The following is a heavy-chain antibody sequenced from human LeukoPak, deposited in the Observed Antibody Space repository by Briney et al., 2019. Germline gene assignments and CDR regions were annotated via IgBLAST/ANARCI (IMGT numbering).Heavy chain of an antibody. Sequence: GGSLRLSCAASGFTFSSYGMHWVRQAPGKGLESVAVIWYDGSNKYYADSVKGRFTISRDNSKNTLYLQMNSLRAEDTAVYYCAKQTITMVRGVVGEGLDYWGQGTLVTVSS. CDR3: AKQTITMVRGVVGEGLDY. CDR1: GFTFSSYG. D-gene: IGHD3-10*01. J-gene: IGHJ4*02. CDR2: IWYDGSNK. V-gene: IGHV3-33*06.